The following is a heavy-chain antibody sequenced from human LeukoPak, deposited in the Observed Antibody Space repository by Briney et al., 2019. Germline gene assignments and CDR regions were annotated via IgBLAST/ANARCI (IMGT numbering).Heavy chain of an antibody. CDR3: ARDLNYYGSGSYGVDY. V-gene: IGHV4-34*01. Sequence: PSETLSLTCAVYGGSFSGYYWSWIRQPPGKGLEWIGEINHSGSTNYNPSLKSRVTISVDTSKNQFSLKLSSVTAADTAVYYCARDLNYYGSGSYGVDYWSQGTLVTVSS. CDR2: INHSGST. CDR1: GGSFSGYY. J-gene: IGHJ4*02. D-gene: IGHD3-10*01.